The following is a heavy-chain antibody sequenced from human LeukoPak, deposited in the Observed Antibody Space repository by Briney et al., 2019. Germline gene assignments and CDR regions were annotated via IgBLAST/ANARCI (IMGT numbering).Heavy chain of an antibody. V-gene: IGHV3-53*01. J-gene: IGHJ4*02. CDR1: GFTVSSNY. CDR2: IYSGVST. D-gene: IGHD4-17*01. Sequence: GGSLRLSCAASGFTVSSNYMSWVRQAPGKGLEWVSVIYSGVSTYYADSVKGRFTISRDNSKNTLYLQMNSLRAEDTAVYYCASSADYGETDYWGQGTLVTVSS. CDR3: ASSADYGETDY.